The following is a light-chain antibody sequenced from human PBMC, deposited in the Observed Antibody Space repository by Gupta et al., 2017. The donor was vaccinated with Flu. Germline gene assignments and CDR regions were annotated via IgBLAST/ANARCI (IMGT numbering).Light chain of an antibody. CDR2: GAS. J-gene: IGKJ1*01. V-gene: IGKV3-15*01. CDR1: ESVRNN. Sequence: DIVMTQSPATLSVSPGESATLSCRASESVRNNLAWYQQKPGQAPRLLIYGASTRATNIPARFSGSESGTEFTLTINGLQSEDFGVYYCQQDDNWPRTFGQGTQVEIK. CDR3: QQDDNWPRT.